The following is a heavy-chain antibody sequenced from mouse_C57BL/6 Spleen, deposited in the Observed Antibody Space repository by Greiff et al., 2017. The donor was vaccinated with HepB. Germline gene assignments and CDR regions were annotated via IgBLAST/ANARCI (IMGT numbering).Heavy chain of an antibody. Sequence: EVQRVESGGGLVKPGGSLKLSCAASGFTFSSYTMSWVRQTPEKRLEWVATISGGGGNTYYPDSVKGRFTISRDNAKNTLYLQMSRLRSEDTALYYCARHGGNYFDYWGQGTTLTVSS. J-gene: IGHJ2*01. CDR1: GFTFSSYT. D-gene: IGHD2-14*01. V-gene: IGHV5-9*01. CDR3: ARHGGNYFDY. CDR2: ISGGGGNT.